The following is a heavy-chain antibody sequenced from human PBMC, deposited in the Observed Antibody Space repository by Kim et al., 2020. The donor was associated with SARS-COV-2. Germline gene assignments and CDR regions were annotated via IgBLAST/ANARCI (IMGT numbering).Heavy chain of an antibody. CDR3: ARDRRVESAGRCVYGMDV. J-gene: IGHJ6*02. V-gene: IGHV6-1*01. CDR1: GDSVSSKAAT. D-gene: IGHD2-2*01. Sequence: SQTLSLTCVISGDSVSSKAATWNWMRQSPSRGLEWLGRTYYRSTWSSDYATFVEGRITINPDTSKNQFSLQLNAVTPEDTAVYYCARDRRVESAGRCVYGMDVWGQGTTVTVSS. CDR2: TYYRSTWSS.